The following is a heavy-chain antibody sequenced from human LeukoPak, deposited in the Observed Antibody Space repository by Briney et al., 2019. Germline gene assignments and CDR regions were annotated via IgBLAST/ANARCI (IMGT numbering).Heavy chain of an antibody. J-gene: IGHJ4*02. CDR1: GYSFTSYW. V-gene: IGHV5-51*01. Sequence: GESQKISCKGSGYSFTSYWIGWVRQMPGKGLEWMGIIYPGDSDTRYSPSFQGQVTISADESISTAYLQWSSLKASDTAMYYCARRAYCGGTSCYYFDYWGQGTLVTVSS. CDR3: ARRAYCGGTSCYYFDY. CDR2: IYPGDSDT. D-gene: IGHD2-2*01.